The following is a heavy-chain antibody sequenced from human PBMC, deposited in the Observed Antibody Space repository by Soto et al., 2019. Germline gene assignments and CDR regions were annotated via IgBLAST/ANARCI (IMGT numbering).Heavy chain of an antibody. D-gene: IGHD2-2*01. J-gene: IGHJ5*02. Sequence: DVQLVESGGGVVQAGGFLRLSRIGSNFTFSNFWLTWVRQAPGKGLEWVANIRPDGSENNFVDSVKGRFTISRDNAKNSLYLHMSSLREEDTAVYYCARVAERTSSFRWFDPWGQGTLVTVSS. CDR2: IRPDGSEN. CDR3: ARVAERTSSFRWFDP. CDR1: NFTFSNFW. V-gene: IGHV3-7*03.